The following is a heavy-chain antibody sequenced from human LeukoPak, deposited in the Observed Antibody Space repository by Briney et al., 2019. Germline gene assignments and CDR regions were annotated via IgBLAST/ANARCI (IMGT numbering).Heavy chain of an antibody. D-gene: IGHD3-10*02. CDR2: INHSGST. CDR3: ARRGMFGPYYYYMDV. CDR1: GGSFSGYY. J-gene: IGHJ6*03. Sequence: SETLSLTCAVYGGSFSGYYWSWLRQPPGKGLEWIGEINHSGSTNYNPSLKRRVTISVDTSKNQFSLKLSSVTAADTAVYYCARRGMFGPYYYYMDVWGKGTTVTVSS. V-gene: IGHV4-34*01.